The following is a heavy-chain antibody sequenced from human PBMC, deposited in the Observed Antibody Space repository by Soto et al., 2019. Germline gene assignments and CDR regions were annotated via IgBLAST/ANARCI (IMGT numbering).Heavy chain of an antibody. V-gene: IGHV5-10-1*03. CDR3: ARHERSGGETVAPPHGMDV. J-gene: IGHJ6*02. D-gene: IGHD3-16*01. CDR2: IDPSDSYT. CDR1: GYSFTSYW. Sequence: EVQLVQSGAEVKKPGESLRISCKGSGYSFTSYWISWVRQMPGKGLEWMGRIDPSDSYTNYSPSFQGHVTISADKSISTAYLQWSSLKAWDTAMYYCARHERSGGETVAPPHGMDVWGQGTTVTVSS.